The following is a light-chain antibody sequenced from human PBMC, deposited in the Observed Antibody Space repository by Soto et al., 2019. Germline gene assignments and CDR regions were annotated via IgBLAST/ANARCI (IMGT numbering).Light chain of an antibody. CDR1: QSISNW. Sequence: DIQMTQSPSTLSASVGARVTITCRASQSISNWLAWYQQKPGKAPKLLLFDASSLKRGVPSRFIASGSGTGFTLTITSLQPDDFATYYFQQYDSYWTFGQGTKLEIK. V-gene: IGKV1-5*01. J-gene: IGKJ1*01. CDR2: DAS. CDR3: QQYDSYWT.